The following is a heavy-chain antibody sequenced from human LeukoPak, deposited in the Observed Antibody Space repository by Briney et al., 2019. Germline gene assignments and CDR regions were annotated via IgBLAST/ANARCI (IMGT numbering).Heavy chain of an antibody. CDR2: ISSSGSTI. D-gene: IGHD3-3*01. CDR3: ARASSRTVLRFLKWLLDY. J-gene: IGHJ4*02. Sequence: GGSLRLSCAASGFTFSDYYMSWIRQAPGKGLEWVSYISSSGSTIYYADSVKGRFTISRDNAKNSLYLQMNSLRAEDTAVYYCARASSRTVLRFLKWLLDYWGQGTLVTVSS. V-gene: IGHV3-11*04. CDR1: GFTFSDYY.